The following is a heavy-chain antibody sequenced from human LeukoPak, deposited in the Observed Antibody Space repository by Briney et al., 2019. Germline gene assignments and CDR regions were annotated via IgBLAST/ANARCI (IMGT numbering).Heavy chain of an antibody. CDR3: AKDGQSFNSTYDYFDS. D-gene: IGHD2-8*01. CDR1: GFTFRNFA. Sequence: GGSLRLSCSASGFTFRNFAISWVRQAPGKGLEWVSSIGGGDTHYADSVKGRFTISRDDSRSTVDLQMSSLRAEDTAVYYCAKDGQSFNSTYDYFDSWGQGTLVTVSS. CDR2: IGGGDT. J-gene: IGHJ4*02. V-gene: IGHV3-23*01.